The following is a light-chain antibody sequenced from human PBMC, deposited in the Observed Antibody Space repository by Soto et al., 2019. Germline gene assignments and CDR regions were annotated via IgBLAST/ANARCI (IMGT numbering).Light chain of an antibody. CDR1: QSVGGH. CDR3: QQRHIWPLT. V-gene: IGKV3-11*01. Sequence: EIVLTQSPDSLSLSPGDRATLSCRASQSVGGHLAWYQQRPGQAPRLLIFDTSVTATGIPARFSGSGSGTDLTLTITSLEPEDYEVYYCQQRHIWPLTFGGGTKVDIK. CDR2: DTS. J-gene: IGKJ4*01.